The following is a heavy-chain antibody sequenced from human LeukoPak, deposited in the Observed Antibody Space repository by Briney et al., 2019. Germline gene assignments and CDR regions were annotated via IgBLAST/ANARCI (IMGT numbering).Heavy chain of an antibody. CDR2: ISSSSSTI. CDR1: GFTFSSYS. D-gene: IGHD6-19*01. V-gene: IGHV3-48*04. CDR3: ARDRMGSPVAGPFDY. J-gene: IGHJ4*02. Sequence: GSLRLSCAASGFTFSSYSMNWVRQAPGKGLEWVSYISSSSSTIYYADSVKGRFTISRDNAKNSLYLQMNSLRAEDTAVYYCARDRMGSPVAGPFDYWGQGTLVTVSS.